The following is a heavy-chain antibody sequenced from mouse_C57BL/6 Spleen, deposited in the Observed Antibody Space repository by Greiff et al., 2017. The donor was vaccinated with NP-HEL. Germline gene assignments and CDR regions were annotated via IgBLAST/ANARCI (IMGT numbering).Heavy chain of an antibody. CDR1: GYTFTSYW. D-gene: IGHD1-1*01. J-gene: IGHJ3*01. CDR3: ARSGYYYGSSPWFAY. CDR2: IHPNSGST. V-gene: IGHV1-64*01. Sequence: VQLQQSGAELVKPGASVKLSCKASGYTFTSYWMHWVKQRPGQGLEWIGMIHPNSGSTNYNEKFKSKATLTVDKSSSTAYMQLSSLTSEDSAVYYCARSGYYYGSSPWFAYWGQGTLVTVSA.